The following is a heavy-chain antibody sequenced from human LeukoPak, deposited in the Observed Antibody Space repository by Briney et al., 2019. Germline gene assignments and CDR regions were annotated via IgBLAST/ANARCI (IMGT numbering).Heavy chain of an antibody. CDR2: IYYSGST. J-gene: IGHJ4*02. Sequence: PGGSLRLSCAASGFTFSSYWMSWVRQAPGKGLEWIGSIYYSGSTYYNPSLKSRVTISVDTSKNQFSLKLSSVTAADTAVYYCARDRWELLPDYWGQGTLVTVSS. CDR1: GFTFSSYW. D-gene: IGHD1-26*01. V-gene: IGHV4-39*07. CDR3: ARDRWELLPDY.